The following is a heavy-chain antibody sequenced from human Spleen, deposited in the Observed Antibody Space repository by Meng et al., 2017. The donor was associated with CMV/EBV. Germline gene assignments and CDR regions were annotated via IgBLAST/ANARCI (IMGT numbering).Heavy chain of an antibody. CDR3: ARDFADYVWGSYRHFDGFDI. J-gene: IGHJ3*02. Sequence: GESLKISCVPSGFTFTTYRMNWVRQAPGKGVEWGSAISSSTTYTFYADSVQGRFTISRDTAKNPLYLQMNRLRAEDTAVYYCARDFADYVWGSYRHFDGFDIWGQGTMVTVS. V-gene: IGHV3-21*01. CDR1: GFTFTTYR. D-gene: IGHD3-16*02. CDR2: ISSSTTYT.